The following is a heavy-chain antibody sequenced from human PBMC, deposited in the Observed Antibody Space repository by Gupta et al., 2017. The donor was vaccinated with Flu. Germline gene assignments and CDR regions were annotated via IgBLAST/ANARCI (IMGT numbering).Heavy chain of an antibody. CDR2: ISDNGGST. V-gene: IGHV3-23*01. J-gene: IGHJ4*02. CDR3: ARASISIFGVVFNFDF. D-gene: IGHD3-3*01. Sequence: PGKGLEWVSLISDNGGSTYYADSVKGRFTISRDNSKNTVSLRMNSLRAEDTAVYYCARASISIFGVVFNFDFWGQGTLVTVSS.